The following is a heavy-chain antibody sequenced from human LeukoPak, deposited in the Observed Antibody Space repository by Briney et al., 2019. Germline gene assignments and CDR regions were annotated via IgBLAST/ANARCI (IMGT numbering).Heavy chain of an antibody. CDR2: IIPILGTA. V-gene: IGHV1-69*10. CDR3: ARALTGSGDRAAADY. Sequence: SVKVSCKASGGTFNSYGIIWVRQAPGQGLEWMGGIIPILGTANYAQKFQGRVTISADKSTSTAYMELSSLRSEDTAVYYCARALTGSGDRAAADYWGQGTLVTVSS. J-gene: IGHJ4*02. CDR1: GGTFNSYG. D-gene: IGHD6-13*01.